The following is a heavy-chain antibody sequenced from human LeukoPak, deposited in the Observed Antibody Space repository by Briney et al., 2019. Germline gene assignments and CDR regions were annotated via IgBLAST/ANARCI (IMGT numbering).Heavy chain of an antibody. V-gene: IGHV1-2*02. CDR2: INPNSGGT. Sequence: ASVKVSCKASGYTFTGYHMHWVRQAPGQGLEWMGWINPNSGGTNYAQKFQGRVTMTRDTSISTAYMELSRLRSDDTAVYYCARGGRSSSLYYYYGMDVWGQGTTVTVSS. CDR1: GYTFTGYH. J-gene: IGHJ6*02. D-gene: IGHD6-6*01. CDR3: ARGGRSSSLYYYYGMDV.